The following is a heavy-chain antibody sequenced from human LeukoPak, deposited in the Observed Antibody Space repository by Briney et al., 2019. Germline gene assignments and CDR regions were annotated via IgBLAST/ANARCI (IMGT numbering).Heavy chain of an antibody. J-gene: IGHJ4*02. D-gene: IGHD3-16*01. Sequence: GGSLRLSCAASGYTFSSHGLTWVRQAPGKGLEWVSTINGAGDNTYYAETVKGRFTISRDNSKNTLYLQMHSLRAEDTAIYYCAKVSVCYACYLDYWGQGTLVTVS. CDR2: INGAGDNT. CDR1: GYTFSSHG. CDR3: AKVSVCYACYLDY. V-gene: IGHV3-23*01.